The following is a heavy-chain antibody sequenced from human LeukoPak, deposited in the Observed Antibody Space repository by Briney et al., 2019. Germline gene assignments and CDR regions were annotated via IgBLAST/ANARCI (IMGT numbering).Heavy chain of an antibody. CDR1: GFTFSSYG. J-gene: IGHJ4*02. Sequence: PGGSLRLSCAASGFTFSSYGMHWVRQAPGKGLEWVAFIRYDGSNKYYADSVKGRFTISRDNSKNTLYLQMDSLRAEDTAVYYCAKDRRGLGYSYGHDYWGQGTLVTVSS. V-gene: IGHV3-30*02. D-gene: IGHD5-18*01. CDR3: AKDRRGLGYSYGHDY. CDR2: IRYDGSNK.